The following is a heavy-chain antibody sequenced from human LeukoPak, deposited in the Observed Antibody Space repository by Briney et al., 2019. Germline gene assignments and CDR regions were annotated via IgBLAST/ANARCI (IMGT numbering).Heavy chain of an antibody. CDR2: IHYARSDK. D-gene: IGHD6-13*01. V-gene: IGHV3-30*02. Sequence: GGSLRLSCAASGFTFSSYGMHWVRQAPGKGLEWVAFIHYARSDKYYADSVKGRFTISRDNSKSTLYLHMNSLRTADTAVYYCAKRGEGVSNAWYMNNWFDPWGQGTLVTVSS. CDR1: GFTFSSYG. J-gene: IGHJ5*02. CDR3: AKRGEGVSNAWYMNNWFDP.